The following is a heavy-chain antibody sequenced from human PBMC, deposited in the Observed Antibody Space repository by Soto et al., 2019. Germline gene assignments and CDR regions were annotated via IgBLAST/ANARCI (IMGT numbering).Heavy chain of an antibody. J-gene: IGHJ4*02. CDR2: ISSSSSTM. Sequence: GGSLRLSCAAPGFTFNSYSMNWVRQAPGKGLEWVSYISSSSSTMYFADSVKGRFTISRDNAKNSLYLQMNSLRAEDTAVYYCAREGSSSTWYPLDYWGQGTLVTVSS. CDR3: AREGSSSTWYPLDY. CDR1: GFTFNSYS. D-gene: IGHD6-13*01. V-gene: IGHV3-48*01.